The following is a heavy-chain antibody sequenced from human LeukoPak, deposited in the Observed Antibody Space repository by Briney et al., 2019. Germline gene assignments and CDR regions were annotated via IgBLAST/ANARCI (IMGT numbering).Heavy chain of an antibody. Sequence: PGRSLRLSCAASGFTFTTSGMHWVRQAPGKGPEWMALISSDGNSKDYADSVKGRFTISRDNSKNTLYLQMNSLRAEDTAVYYCAKENARYYDYWGQGTLVTVSS. CDR1: GFTFTTSG. CDR3: AKENARYYDY. J-gene: IGHJ4*02. CDR2: ISSDGNSK. V-gene: IGHV3-30*18.